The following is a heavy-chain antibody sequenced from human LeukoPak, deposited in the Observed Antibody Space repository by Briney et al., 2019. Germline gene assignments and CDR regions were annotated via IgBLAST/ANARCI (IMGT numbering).Heavy chain of an antibody. V-gene: IGHV1-69*04. D-gene: IGHD3-9*01. CDR1: GGTFSSYA. CDR2: IIPLLGIT. Sequence: SVKVSCKASGGTFSSYAISWVRQAPGQGLEWMGRIIPLLGITNYAQKFQGKVTITADKSTTTGYMELNSLRSEDTAVYYCARGRNDILTGFLYYYGMDVWGQGTTVTVSS. J-gene: IGHJ6*02. CDR3: ARGRNDILTGFLYYYGMDV.